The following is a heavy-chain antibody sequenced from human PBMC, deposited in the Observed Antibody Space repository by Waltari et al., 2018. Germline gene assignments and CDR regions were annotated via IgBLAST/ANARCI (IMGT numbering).Heavy chain of an antibody. Sequence: EVQLVESGGDLVHPGGSLRLSCVGSGFDFGSYSMNWVRQAPGNGRRWVSFIKTGDSVIYNADSGKGRLTIARDNAKNSLWLQMSSLRAEDTAVYYCARGYRGDSSGWFYFDSWGQGTLVTVSS. CDR1: GFDFGSYS. CDR2: IKTGDSVI. V-gene: IGHV3-48*04. CDR3: ARGYRGDSSGWFYFDS. D-gene: IGHD6-19*01. J-gene: IGHJ4*02.